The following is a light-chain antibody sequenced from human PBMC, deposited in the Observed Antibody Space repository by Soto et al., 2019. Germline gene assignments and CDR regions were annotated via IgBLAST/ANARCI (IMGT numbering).Light chain of an antibody. Sequence: QPVLTQSPSASASLGASVKLTCTLSSGHNSYAIAWHQQQPEKGPRYLMKLNSDGSHSKGDGIPDRFSGSSSGAERYLTISSLQSEDEADYYCQTWGTGIWMFGGGTKLTVL. V-gene: IGLV4-69*01. CDR2: LNSDGSH. CDR1: SGHNSYA. CDR3: QTWGTGIWM. J-gene: IGLJ3*02.